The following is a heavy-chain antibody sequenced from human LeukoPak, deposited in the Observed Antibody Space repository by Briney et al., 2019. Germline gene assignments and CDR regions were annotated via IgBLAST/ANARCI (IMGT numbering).Heavy chain of an antibody. V-gene: IGHV4-59*12. CDR2: IYYSGST. J-gene: IGHJ5*02. Sequence: SETLSLTCTVSGGSISSYYWSWIRQPPGKGLEWIGYIYYSGSTNYNPSLKSRVTISVDTSKNQFSLKLSSVTAADTAVYYCARDCCGLGYCSSTSCYVPNWFDPWGQGTLVTVSS. CDR3: ARDCCGLGYCSSTSCYVPNWFDP. D-gene: IGHD2-2*01. CDR1: GGSISSYY.